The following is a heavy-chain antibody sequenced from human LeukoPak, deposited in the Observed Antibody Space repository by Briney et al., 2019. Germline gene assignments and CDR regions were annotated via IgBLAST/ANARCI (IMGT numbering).Heavy chain of an antibody. Sequence: GGSLRLSCAASGFTFSDYYTSWIRQAPGKGLEWVSYSSSGGSAIYYADSVKGRFTISRDNAKNSVYLQMNSLRAEDTAVYYCARDYDSWGQGTLVTVSS. J-gene: IGHJ5*02. D-gene: IGHD3-3*01. V-gene: IGHV3-11*04. CDR2: SSSGGSAI. CDR3: ARDYDS. CDR1: GFTFSDYY.